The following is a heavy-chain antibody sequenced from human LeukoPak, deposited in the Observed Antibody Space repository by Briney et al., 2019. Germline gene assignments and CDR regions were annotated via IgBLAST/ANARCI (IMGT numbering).Heavy chain of an antibody. D-gene: IGHD3-22*01. V-gene: IGHV4-34*01. CDR3: ARGGRKTYYYDTHPPFDY. Sequence: SETLSLTCAVYGGSFSGYYWSWIRQPPGKGLEWIGEINHSGSTNYNPSLKSRVAISVDTSKNQFSLKLSSVTAADTAVYYCARGGRKTYYYDTHPPFDYWGQGTLVTVSS. CDR2: INHSGST. J-gene: IGHJ4*02. CDR1: GGSFSGYY.